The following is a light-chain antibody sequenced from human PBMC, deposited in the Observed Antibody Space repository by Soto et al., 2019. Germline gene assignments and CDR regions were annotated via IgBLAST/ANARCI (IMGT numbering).Light chain of an antibody. CDR3: QQSYRGIT. CDR2: AAS. J-gene: IGKJ5*01. Sequence: DLQMTQSPFSLSASVGDRVTITCRASQSISSYLNWYQQKPGKAPKLLIYAASSLQSGVPSRFSGSGSGTDFTLTISSLQPEDFATYYCQQSYRGITFGQGTRLEIK. CDR1: QSISSY. V-gene: IGKV1-39*01.